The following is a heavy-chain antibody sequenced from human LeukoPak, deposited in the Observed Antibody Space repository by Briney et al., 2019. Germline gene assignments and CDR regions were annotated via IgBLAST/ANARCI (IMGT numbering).Heavy chain of an antibody. D-gene: IGHD6-13*01. Sequence: PGGSLRLSCAASGFTFSNAWMSWVRQAPGKGLEWVGRIKSKTDGGTTDYAAPVKGRFTISRDDSKNTLYLQMNSLKTEDTAVYYCTTDYLIAAAGYSDYYYYMDVWGKGTTVTISS. J-gene: IGHJ6*03. CDR3: TTDYLIAAAGYSDYYYYMDV. CDR2: IKSKTDGGTT. V-gene: IGHV3-15*01. CDR1: GFTFSNAW.